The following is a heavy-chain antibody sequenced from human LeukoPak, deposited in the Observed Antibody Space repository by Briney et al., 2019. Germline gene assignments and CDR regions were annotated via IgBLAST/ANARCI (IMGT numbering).Heavy chain of an antibody. CDR1: GFTFSSYW. Sequence: GGSLRLSCAATGFTFSSYWMNWVRQAPGKGLEWVANIKQDGSDKYYVDSVKGRFIISRDNAKNSLYLQMNSLRAEDTAVYYCARDHRGIFSPFDYWGQGTLVTVSS. CDR2: IKQDGSDK. J-gene: IGHJ4*02. CDR3: ARDHRGIFSPFDY. V-gene: IGHV3-7*01.